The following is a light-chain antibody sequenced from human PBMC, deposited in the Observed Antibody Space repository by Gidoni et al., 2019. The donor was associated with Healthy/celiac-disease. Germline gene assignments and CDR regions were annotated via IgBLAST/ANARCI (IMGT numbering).Light chain of an antibody. CDR2: AAS. CDR3: QQLNSYPRT. CDR1: QGISSY. Sequence: DIQLTQSPSFLSASVRDSVTITCRASQGISSYLAWYQQKPGKAPKLLIYAASTLQSGVPSRFSGSGSGTEFTLTISSLQPEDFATYYCQQLNSYPRTFGQGTKLEIK. J-gene: IGKJ2*01. V-gene: IGKV1-9*01.